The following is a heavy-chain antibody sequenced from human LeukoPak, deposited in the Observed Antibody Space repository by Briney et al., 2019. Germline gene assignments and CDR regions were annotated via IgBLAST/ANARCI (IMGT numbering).Heavy chain of an antibody. Sequence: GGSLRLSCAASGFTFSSYEMNWVRQAPGKWLEWVSYISSSGSTTYYADSVKGRFTISRDNAKNSLYLQMNSLRAEDTAVYYCARGWAMVRGVIDFDYWGQGTLVTVSS. J-gene: IGHJ4*02. CDR3: ARGWAMVRGVIDFDY. D-gene: IGHD3-10*01. CDR1: GFTFSSYE. V-gene: IGHV3-48*03. CDR2: ISSSGSTT.